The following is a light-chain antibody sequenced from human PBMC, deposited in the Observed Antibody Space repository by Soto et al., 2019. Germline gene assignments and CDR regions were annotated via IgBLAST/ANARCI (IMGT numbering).Light chain of an antibody. CDR3: TSYTVSSSTYV. CDR2: EVS. CDR1: SSDVGGYDY. J-gene: IGLJ1*01. Sequence: QSALTQPASVSGSPGQSITISCTGTSSDVGGYDYVSWYQQHPGKAPKLIIFEVSNRPSGASNRFSGSKSGNTASLTISGLQAEDEADYYCTSYTVSSSTYVFGTGTKLTV. V-gene: IGLV2-14*01.